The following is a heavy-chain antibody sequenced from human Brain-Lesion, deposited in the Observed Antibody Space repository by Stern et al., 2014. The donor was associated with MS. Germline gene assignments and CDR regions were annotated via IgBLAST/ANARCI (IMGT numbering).Heavy chain of an antibody. CDR3: ARVYNTIYGIVTQRGSGMDV. CDR2: IKETGTEK. V-gene: IGHV3-7*01. D-gene: IGHD3-3*01. CDR1: GFTFGNYW. J-gene: IGHJ6*02. Sequence: EDQLVESGGGLVQPGGSLTISCTAAGFTFGNYWMTWVRQAPGKGLEWVANIKETGTEKNYVDSVKGRFTISRDNARNSLNLQMNSLRVEDTALYYCARVYNTIYGIVTQRGSGMDVWGQGTTVIVSS.